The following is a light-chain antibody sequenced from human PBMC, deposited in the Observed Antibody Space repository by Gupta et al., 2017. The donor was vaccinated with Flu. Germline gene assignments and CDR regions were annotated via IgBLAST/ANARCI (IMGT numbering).Light chain of an antibody. CDR1: YIGSKS. Sequence: YVLTPAPSGSVAPGQTARITCGGNYIGSKSVHWYRQKPGQAPVLVVYDDNDRPSGIPARFSGSMSEDTATLTISRVEVGDGADYYCQVWDNDSVFFGGGTKLTVL. J-gene: IGLJ2*01. CDR3: QVWDNDSVF. CDR2: DDN. V-gene: IGLV3-21*02.